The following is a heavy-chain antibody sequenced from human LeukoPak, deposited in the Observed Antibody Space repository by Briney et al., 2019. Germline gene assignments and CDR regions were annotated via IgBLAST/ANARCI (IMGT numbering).Heavy chain of an antibody. Sequence: PSETLSLTCTVSGGSVSSYYWSWIRQPPGKGLEWIGYIYYSGSTNYNPSLKSRVTISVDTSKNQFSLKLSSVTAADTAVYYCARVPSSRAPFDYGGQGPRVTVPS. CDR3: ARVPSSRAPFDY. V-gene: IGHV4-59*02. CDR1: GGSVSSYY. D-gene: IGHD2-2*01. CDR2: IYYSGST. J-gene: IGHJ4*02.